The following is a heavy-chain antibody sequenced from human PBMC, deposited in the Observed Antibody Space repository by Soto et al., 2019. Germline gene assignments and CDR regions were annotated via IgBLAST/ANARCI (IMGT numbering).Heavy chain of an antibody. CDR1: GGSFSGYY. CDR3: ARGGSYYYGSGSYYNVGYYYYGMDV. CDR2: INHSGST. Sequence: SETLSLTCAVYGGSFSGYYWSWIRQPPGKGLEWIGEINHSGSTNYNPSLKSRVTISVDTSKNQFSLKLSSVTAADTAVYYCARGGSYYYGSGSYYNVGYYYYGMDVWGQGTTVTVSS. J-gene: IGHJ6*02. V-gene: IGHV4-34*01. D-gene: IGHD3-10*01.